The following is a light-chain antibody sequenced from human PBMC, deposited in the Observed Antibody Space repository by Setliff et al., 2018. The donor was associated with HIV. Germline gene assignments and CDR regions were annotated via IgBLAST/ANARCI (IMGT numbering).Light chain of an antibody. CDR2: EVS. V-gene: IGLV2-8*01. J-gene: IGLJ2*01. CDR3: SSYAGNNNGV. Sequence: QSALTQPPSASGSPGQSVTISCTGTSSDIGAYNYVSWYQQHPGKAPKLMIYEVSKRPSGVPDRFSGSKSGNTASLTVSGLQAEDEADYYCSSYAGNNNGVFGGGTK. CDR1: SSDIGAYNY.